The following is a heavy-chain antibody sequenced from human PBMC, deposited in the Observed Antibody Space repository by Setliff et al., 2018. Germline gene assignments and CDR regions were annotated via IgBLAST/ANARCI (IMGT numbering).Heavy chain of an antibody. Sequence: GESLKISCAASGFTFSDYYMSWIRQAPGKGLEWVSYISSSGSTIYYADSVKGRFTISRDNAKNSLYLQMNSLRAEDTAVYYCARADLWFGELWYWGQGTLVTV. D-gene: IGHD3-10*01. CDR3: ARADLWFGELWY. V-gene: IGHV3-11*01. J-gene: IGHJ4*02. CDR2: ISSSGSTI. CDR1: GFTFSDYY.